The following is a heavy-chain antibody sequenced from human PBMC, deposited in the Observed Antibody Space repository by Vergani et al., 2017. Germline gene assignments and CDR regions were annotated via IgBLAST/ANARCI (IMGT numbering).Heavy chain of an antibody. D-gene: IGHD1-1*01. CDR3: ATKSCGTPGCQIGYFRE. CDR2: IYSGGST. CDR1: GFTVSSNY. J-gene: IGHJ1*01. Sequence: EVQLVESGGGLVQPGGSLRLSCAASGFTVSSNYMSWVRQAPGTGLEWVSVIYSGGSTYYADSVKGRFTISRDNSKSTLYLQMNSLRTEDTAVYYCATKSCGTPGCQIGYFREWGQGTLVTVSS. V-gene: IGHV3-66*02.